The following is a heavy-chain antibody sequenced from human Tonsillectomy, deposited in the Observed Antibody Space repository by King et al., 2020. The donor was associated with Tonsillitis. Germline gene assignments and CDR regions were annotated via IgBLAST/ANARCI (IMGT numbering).Heavy chain of an antibody. CDR2: ISYYGSSK. CDR3: ARDKESGSFYGYFEN. J-gene: IGHJ4*02. Sequence: VQLVESGGCGGQPGSFLRLSCAASVFTFSMYSMHWVRPSPVKGRAWWACISYYGSSKPYADPVEGRFTISRDNSENTVYLQMNSLRAEDTAVYYCARDKESGSFYGYFENWGQGALVTVSS. D-gene: IGHD1-26*01. V-gene: IGHV3-30-3*01. CDR1: VFTFSMYS.